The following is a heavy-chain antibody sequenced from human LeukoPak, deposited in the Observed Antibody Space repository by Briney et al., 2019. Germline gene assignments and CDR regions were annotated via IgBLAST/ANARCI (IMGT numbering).Heavy chain of an antibody. Sequence: GGSLRLSCAASGFSFSTYDMHWVRQTTGKGLEWVSAIDTAGGTYYPDSVKGRFTISRDNAKNSLYLQMNSLGAEDTALYYCARGRGCSSLSCYPDYWGQGTLVTVSS. D-gene: IGHD2-2*01. CDR1: GFSFSTYD. CDR3: ARGRGCSSLSCYPDY. J-gene: IGHJ4*02. CDR2: IDTAGGT. V-gene: IGHV3-13*04.